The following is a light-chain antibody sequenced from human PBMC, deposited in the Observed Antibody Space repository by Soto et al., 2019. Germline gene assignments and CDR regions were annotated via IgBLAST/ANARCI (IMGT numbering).Light chain of an antibody. Sequence: EIVLTQSPGTLSLSAGERATLSCRASQSVSSIYLAWYQQKPGQAPRLLIYGASTRATGIPARFSGSGSGTEFTLTITSLQSEDFAVYYCQQYHNTPITFGQGTRLEIK. J-gene: IGKJ5*01. CDR1: QSVSSIY. CDR3: QQYHNTPIT. CDR2: GAS. V-gene: IGKV3-20*01.